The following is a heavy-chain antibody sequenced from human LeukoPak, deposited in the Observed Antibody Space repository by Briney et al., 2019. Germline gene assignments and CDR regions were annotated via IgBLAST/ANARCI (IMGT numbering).Heavy chain of an antibody. J-gene: IGHJ4*02. CDR2: INAGNGNT. CDR3: ARGHIRYNSKIDY. V-gene: IGHV1-3*03. D-gene: IGHD1-20*01. Sequence: ASVKVSCKASGYTFTGYYMHWVRQAPGQGLEWMGWINAGNGNTKYSQEFQGRVTITRDTSASTAYMELSSLRSEDMAVYYCARGHIRYNSKIDYWGQGTLVTVSS. CDR1: GYTFTGYY.